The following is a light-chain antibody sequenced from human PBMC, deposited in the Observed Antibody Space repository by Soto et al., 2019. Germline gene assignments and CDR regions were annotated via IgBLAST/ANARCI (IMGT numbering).Light chain of an antibody. Sequence: QSVLTQPASVSGSPGQSITISCTGTNSDIGGYNFVSWYQHHPGKAHKLMIFEVSNRPSGVSNRFSGSKSGNTASLPISGLQTEDEADYYCSSFTSSDTDVFGTGTKVTVL. CDR3: SSFTSSDTDV. J-gene: IGLJ1*01. CDR2: EVS. V-gene: IGLV2-14*01. CDR1: NSDIGGYNF.